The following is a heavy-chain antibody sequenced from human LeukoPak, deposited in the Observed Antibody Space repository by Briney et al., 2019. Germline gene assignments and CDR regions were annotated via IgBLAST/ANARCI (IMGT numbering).Heavy chain of an antibody. CDR2: IKPNSGDT. CDR1: GYTFTANY. J-gene: IGHJ6*02. CDR3: ARDGGYYYMDV. Sequence: ASVKVSCKASGYTFTANYMHWVRQAPGQGLEWMGWIKPNSGDTNYAQEFQGRVIMTGDTSINTAYMELSWLRSDDTAVYYCARDGGYYYMDVWGQGTTVTVSS. V-gene: IGHV1-2*02. D-gene: IGHD2-15*01.